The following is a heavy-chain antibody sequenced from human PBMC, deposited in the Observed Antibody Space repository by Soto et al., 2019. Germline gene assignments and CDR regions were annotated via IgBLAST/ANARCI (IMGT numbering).Heavy chain of an antibody. V-gene: IGHV4-59*01. J-gene: IGHJ5*02. Sequence: SETLSLTCAVSGGSISSYYWRWIRQPPEKGLKRIGYIYYTGSTNYNPSLKSRVTLSVDTSKNQFSLELSSLRSEDTAVYYCARDPTTEPGIAAAGTSSWFDPWGQGTLVTGSS. CDR2: IYYTGST. CDR1: GGSISSYY. D-gene: IGHD6-13*01. CDR3: ARDPTTEPGIAAAGTSSWFDP.